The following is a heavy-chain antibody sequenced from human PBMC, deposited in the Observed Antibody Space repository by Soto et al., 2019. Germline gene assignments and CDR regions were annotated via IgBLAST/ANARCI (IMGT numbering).Heavy chain of an antibody. J-gene: IGHJ5*02. CDR1: GYSFTSYW. CDR2: IYPGDSDT. D-gene: IGHD1-26*01. V-gene: IGHV5-51*01. Sequence: GESLKISCKGSGYSFTSYWIGWVRQMPGKGLEWMGIIYPGDSDTRYSPSFQGQVTISADKSISTAYLQWSSLKASDTAMYYCARRSRSGSYYYPWFDPWGQRTPVTVSS. CDR3: ARRSRSGSYYYPWFDP.